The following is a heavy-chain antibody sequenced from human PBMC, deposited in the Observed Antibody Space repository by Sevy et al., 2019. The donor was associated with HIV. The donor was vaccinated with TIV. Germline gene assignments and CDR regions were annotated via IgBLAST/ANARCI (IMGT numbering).Heavy chain of an antibody. CDR2: ISGSGGNT. CDR3: ARDDLYGDYRIDY. V-gene: IGHV3-23*01. Sequence: GGSLRLSCAASGFTFRSYAMTWVRQAPGKGLEWVSSISGSGGNTYYAVSVKGRFTVSRDNSENTLYLRMNSLTVEDTAVYYCARDDLYGDYRIDYWGQGTLVTVSS. CDR1: GFTFRSYA. D-gene: IGHD4-17*01. J-gene: IGHJ4*02.